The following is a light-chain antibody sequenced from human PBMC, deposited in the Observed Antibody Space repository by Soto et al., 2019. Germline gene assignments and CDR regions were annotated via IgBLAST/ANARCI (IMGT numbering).Light chain of an antibody. CDR3: QQYGSSGT. J-gene: IGKJ1*01. Sequence: DIVMTQSPDSLAVSLGERATINCKSSQSVFYSSNNNNYLAWYQQKPGQAPRLLIYGASNRATGIPDRFSGSGSGTDFTLTISRLEPEDFAVYYCQQYGSSGTFGQGTKVDIK. CDR2: GAS. V-gene: IGKV4-1*01. CDR1: QSVFYSSNNNNY.